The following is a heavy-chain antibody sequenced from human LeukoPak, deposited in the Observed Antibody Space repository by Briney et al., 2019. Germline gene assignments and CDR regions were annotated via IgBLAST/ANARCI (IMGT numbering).Heavy chain of an antibody. CDR3: AAKYELTKV. Sequence: GGSLRLSCAASGFTLSTYGMNWVRQAPGKGLEWVSSISSSGSYIYDADSVKGRFTISRDNSKNTLYLQMNSLRAEDTAVYYCAAKYELTKVWGQGTLVTVSS. D-gene: IGHD3-3*01. V-gene: IGHV3-21*04. J-gene: IGHJ4*02. CDR2: ISSSGSYI. CDR1: GFTLSTYG.